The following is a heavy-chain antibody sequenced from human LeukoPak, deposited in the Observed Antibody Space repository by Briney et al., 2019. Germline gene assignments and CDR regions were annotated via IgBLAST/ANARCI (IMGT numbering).Heavy chain of an antibody. CDR2: ISSSSSTI. D-gene: IGHD2-2*01. Sequence: GGSLRLSCAASGFTFSSYSMNWVRQAPGKGLEWVSYISSSSSTIYYADSVKGRFTISRDNAKNSLYLQMNSLRAEDTAVYYCASGYCSSTSCYGGAFDIWGQGTMVTVSS. CDR1: GFTFSSYS. V-gene: IGHV3-48*01. CDR3: ASGYCSSTSCYGGAFDI. J-gene: IGHJ3*02.